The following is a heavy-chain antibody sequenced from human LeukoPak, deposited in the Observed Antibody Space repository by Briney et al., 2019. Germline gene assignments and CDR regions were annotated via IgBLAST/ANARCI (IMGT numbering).Heavy chain of an antibody. Sequence: ASVKVSCKASGYTFTSYGISWVRQAPGQGLGWMGWISAYNGNTNYAQKLQGRVTMTTDTSTSTAYMELRSLRSDDTAVYYCARTPHRPGDWIAAAGTPSNWFDPWGQGTLVTVSS. CDR3: ARTPHRPGDWIAAAGTPSNWFDP. CDR1: GYTFTSYG. D-gene: IGHD6-13*01. CDR2: ISAYNGNT. V-gene: IGHV1-18*01. J-gene: IGHJ5*02.